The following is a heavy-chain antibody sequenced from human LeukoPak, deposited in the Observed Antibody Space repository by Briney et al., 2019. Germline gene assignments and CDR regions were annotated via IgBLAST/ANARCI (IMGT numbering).Heavy chain of an antibody. CDR2: ISSSGSTI. Sequence: GGSLRLSCAASGFTFSDYYMSWIRQAPGKGLEWVSYISSSGSTIYYADSVKGRFTISRDNAKNSLYLQMNSLRAEDTAVYYCAREPDIVVVVAATGIAFDIWGQGTMVTVSS. D-gene: IGHD2-15*01. CDR3: AREPDIVVVVAATGIAFDI. CDR1: GFTFSDYY. V-gene: IGHV3-11*04. J-gene: IGHJ3*02.